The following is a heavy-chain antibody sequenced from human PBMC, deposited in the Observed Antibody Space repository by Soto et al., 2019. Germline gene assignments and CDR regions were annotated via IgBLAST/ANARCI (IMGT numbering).Heavy chain of an antibody. CDR3: ARALHTGYSSGWTPAV. CDR1: GGSISSYY. J-gene: IGHJ4*02. V-gene: IGHV4-59*01. CDR2: IYYSGST. D-gene: IGHD6-19*01. Sequence: SETLSLTCTVSGGSISSYYWSWIRQPPGKGLEWIGYIYYSGSTNYNPSLKSRVTISVDTSKNQFSLKLSSVTAADTAVYYCARALHTGYSSGWTPAVWGQGTLVTVSS.